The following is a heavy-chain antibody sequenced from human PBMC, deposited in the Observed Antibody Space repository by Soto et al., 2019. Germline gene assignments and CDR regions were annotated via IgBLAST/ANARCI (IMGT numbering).Heavy chain of an antibody. D-gene: IGHD6-19*01. CDR3: AKDGNWLDVYFDV. Sequence: GGSLRLSCAASGFTFSSYAMSWVRQAPGKGLEWVSAISGSGGSTYYADSVKGRFTISRDNSKNTLYLHMTNLRAEDTAVYYCAKDGNWLDVYFDVWGQGTPVTVSS. CDR1: GFTFSSYA. J-gene: IGHJ4*02. CDR2: ISGSGGST. V-gene: IGHV3-23*01.